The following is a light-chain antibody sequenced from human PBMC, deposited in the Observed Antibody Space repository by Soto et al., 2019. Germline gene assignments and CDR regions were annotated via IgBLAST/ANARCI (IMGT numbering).Light chain of an antibody. Sequence: EVVLPQSSGTLSLSPGERVTILCLASQSVSSTSLAWYQQKPGQTPRLLIYGASSRATGTPDRISGGGSGTHFTLTISRLEPEDFAVYYCQHYVTSSITFGQGTRLEIK. V-gene: IGKV3-20*01. CDR1: QSVSSTS. J-gene: IGKJ5*01. CDR2: GAS. CDR3: QHYVTSSIT.